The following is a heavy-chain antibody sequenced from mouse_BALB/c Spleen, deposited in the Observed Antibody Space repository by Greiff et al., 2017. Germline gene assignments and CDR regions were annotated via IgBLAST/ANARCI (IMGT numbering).Heavy chain of an antibody. D-gene: IGHD2-14*01. Sequence: VQLQQSGPELVKPGASVKIPCKASGYTFTDYNMDWVKQSHGKSLEWIGDINPNNGGTIYNQKFKGKATLTVDKSSSTAYMELRSLTSEDTAVYYCARSSYRYDVYYAMDYWGQGTSVTVSS. J-gene: IGHJ4*01. CDR3: ARSSYRYDVYYAMDY. CDR1: GYTFTDYN. V-gene: IGHV1-18*01. CDR2: INPNNGGT.